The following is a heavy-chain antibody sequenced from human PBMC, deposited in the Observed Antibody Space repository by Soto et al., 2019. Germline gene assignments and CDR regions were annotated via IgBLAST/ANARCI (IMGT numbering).Heavy chain of an antibody. Sequence: ASVKVSCKASGYTFTGYYMHWVRQAPGQGLEWMGWINPNSGGTNYAQKFQGRVTMTRDTSIRTAYMELSRLRSDDTAVYYCASSPRGSGWYPPEYWGEGTLVTVSS. CDR1: GYTFTGYY. V-gene: IGHV1-2*02. CDR2: INPNSGGT. J-gene: IGHJ4*02. D-gene: IGHD6-19*01. CDR3: ASSPRGSGWYPPEY.